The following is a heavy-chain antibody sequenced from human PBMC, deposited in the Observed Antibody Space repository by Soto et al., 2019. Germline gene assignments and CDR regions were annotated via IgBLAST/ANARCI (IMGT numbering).Heavy chain of an antibody. V-gene: IGHV4-59*01. J-gene: IGHJ6*02. CDR2: IYYSGST. D-gene: IGHD6-19*01. CDR1: GGSISSYY. Sequence: KTSETLSLTCTVSGGSISSYYWSWIRQPPGKGLEWIGYIYYSGSTNYNPSLKSRVTISVDTSKNQFSLKLSSVTAADTAVYYCARANSSGWYPPLYYYYGMDVWGQGTTVTVSS. CDR3: ARANSSGWYPPLYYYYGMDV.